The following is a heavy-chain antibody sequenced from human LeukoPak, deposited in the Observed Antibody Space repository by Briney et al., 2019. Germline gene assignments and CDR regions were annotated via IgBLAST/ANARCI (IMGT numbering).Heavy chain of an antibody. CDR2: INTNTGDP. V-gene: IGHV7-4-1*02. Sequence: ASVKVSCKASGYTFTSYAMNWVRQAPGQGLEWMGWINTNTGDPTYAQGFTGRFVFSLDTSVSTAYLQISSLKTEDIAVYYCARANSGSYFSDAFDIWGQGTMVTVSS. CDR3: ARANSGSYFSDAFDI. J-gene: IGHJ3*02. D-gene: IGHD3-10*01. CDR1: GYTFTSYA.